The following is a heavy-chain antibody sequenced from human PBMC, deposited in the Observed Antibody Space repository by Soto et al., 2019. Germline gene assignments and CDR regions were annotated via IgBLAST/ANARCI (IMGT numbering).Heavy chain of an antibody. D-gene: IGHD1-26*01. J-gene: IGHJ5*02. CDR1: GGSFSDYY. CDR3: ARGRVGATNWKWFDP. V-gene: IGHV4-34*01. Sequence: SETLSLTCAVYGGSFSDYYWNWIRQPPGKGLEWIGEINHSGSTNYNPSLKSRVTISVDTSKNHFSLNLSSVTAADTAVYSCARGRVGATNWKWFDPWGQGTLVTVSS. CDR2: INHSGST.